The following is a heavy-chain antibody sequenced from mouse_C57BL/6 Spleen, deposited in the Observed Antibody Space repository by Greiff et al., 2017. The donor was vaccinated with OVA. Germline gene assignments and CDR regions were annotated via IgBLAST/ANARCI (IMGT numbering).Heavy chain of an antibody. CDR2: IDPSDSYT. J-gene: IGHJ2*01. V-gene: IGHV1-69*01. CDR1: GYTFTSYW. Sequence: QVQLQQPGAELVMPGASVKLSCKASGYTFTSYWMHWVKQRPGQGLEWIGEIDPSDSYTNYNQKFKGKSTLTVDKSSSTAYMQLSSLTSEDSAVYYCARRTTVVATADYWGQGTTLTVSS. D-gene: IGHD1-1*01. CDR3: ARRTTVVATADY.